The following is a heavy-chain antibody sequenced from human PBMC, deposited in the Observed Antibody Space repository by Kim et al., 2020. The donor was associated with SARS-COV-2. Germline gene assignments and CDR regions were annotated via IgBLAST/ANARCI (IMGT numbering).Heavy chain of an antibody. CDR2: IYYSGST. D-gene: IGHD1-26*01. V-gene: IGHV4-31*03. J-gene: IGHJ6*02. CDR3: ARDVKGGPPPGYYGMDV. Sequence: SETLSLTCTVSGGSISSGGYYWSWIRQHPGKGLEWIGYIYYSGSTYYNPSLKSRVTISVDTSKNQFSLKLSSVTAADTAVYYCARDVKGGPPPGYYGMDVWGQGTTVTVSS. CDR1: GGSISSGGYY.